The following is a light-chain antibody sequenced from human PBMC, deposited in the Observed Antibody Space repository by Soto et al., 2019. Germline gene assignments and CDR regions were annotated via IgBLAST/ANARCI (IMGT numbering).Light chain of an antibody. CDR3: ASYTSSSSYV. CDR2: EVS. V-gene: IGLV2-14*01. CDR1: SSDVGGYNY. Sequence: HSVRTQPASVSGSPGQSIAISCTGTSSDVGGYNYVSWYQQHPGKAPKLMIYEVSNRPSGVSNRFSGSKSGNTASLTISGLQAEDEADYYCASYTSSSSYVFGTGTKVTVL. J-gene: IGLJ1*01.